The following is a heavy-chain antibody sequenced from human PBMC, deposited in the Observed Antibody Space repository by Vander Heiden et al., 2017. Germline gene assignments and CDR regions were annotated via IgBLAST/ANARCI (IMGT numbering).Heavy chain of an antibody. Sequence: EVQLVESGGGLLKPGGSLRLSCAASGFTFSSYSMNWVRQAPGKRLEWVSSISSSSSYIYYADSVKGRFTISRDNAKNSLYLQMNSLRAEDTAVYYCARDAGYSYGFQIDYWGQGTLVTVSS. V-gene: IGHV3-21*01. D-gene: IGHD5-18*01. J-gene: IGHJ4*02. CDR2: ISSSSSYI. CDR3: ARDAGYSYGFQIDY. CDR1: GFTFSSYS.